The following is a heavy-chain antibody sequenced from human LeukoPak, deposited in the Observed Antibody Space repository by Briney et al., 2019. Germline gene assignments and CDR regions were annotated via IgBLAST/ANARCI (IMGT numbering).Heavy chain of an antibody. D-gene: IGHD3-10*01. Sequence: PSETLSLTCAVYGGSFSGYYWSWIRQPPGKGLEWIGYIYTSGSTNYNPSLKSRVTISVDTSKNQFSLKLSSVTAADTAVYYCARRAGVDYYYYYMDVWGKGTTVTVSS. CDR1: GGSFSGYY. J-gene: IGHJ6*03. CDR3: ARRAGVDYYYYYMDV. CDR2: IYTSGST. V-gene: IGHV4-4*09.